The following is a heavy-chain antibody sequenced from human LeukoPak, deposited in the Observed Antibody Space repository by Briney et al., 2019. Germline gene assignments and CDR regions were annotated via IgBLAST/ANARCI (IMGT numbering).Heavy chain of an antibody. CDR3: ARSGLGDPVDY. CDR1: GGSISSSSYY. Sequence: SETLSLTCTVSGGSISSSSYYWGWIRQPPGKGLEWIGSIYYSGSTYYNPSLKSRVTISVDTSKNQFSLKLSSVTAADTAVYYCARSGLGDPVDYWGQGTLVTVSS. V-gene: IGHV4-39*07. D-gene: IGHD4-17*01. CDR2: IYYSGST. J-gene: IGHJ4*02.